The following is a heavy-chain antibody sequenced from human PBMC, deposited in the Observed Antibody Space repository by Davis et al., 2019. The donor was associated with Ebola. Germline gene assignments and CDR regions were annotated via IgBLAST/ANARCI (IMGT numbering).Heavy chain of an antibody. V-gene: IGHV3-23*01. J-gene: IGHJ6*02. D-gene: IGHD5-18*01. CDR1: GFAFNTYA. CDR3: ARGYSYGNYYYYGLDV. Sequence: GGSLRLSCVASGFAFNTYAMSWVRQAPGKGLEWVSGISANGESPNYADSVKGRFTISRDNAKNSLCLQMDSLRDEDTAMYYCARGYSYGNYYYYGLDVWGQGTTVTVSS. CDR2: ISANGESP.